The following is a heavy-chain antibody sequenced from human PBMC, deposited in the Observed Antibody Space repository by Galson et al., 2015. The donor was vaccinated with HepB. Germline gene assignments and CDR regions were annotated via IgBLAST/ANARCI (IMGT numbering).Heavy chain of an antibody. CDR3: ASVVVVAPWGMDV. V-gene: IGHV3-66*01. Sequence: SLRLSCAASGFTVSSNYKSWVRQAPGKGLEWVSVIYSGGSTYYADSVKGRFTISRDNSENTLYLQMNSLRAEDTAVYYCASVVVVAPWGMDVWGQGTTVTVSS. J-gene: IGHJ6*02. CDR2: IYSGGST. D-gene: IGHD2-15*01. CDR1: GFTVSSNY.